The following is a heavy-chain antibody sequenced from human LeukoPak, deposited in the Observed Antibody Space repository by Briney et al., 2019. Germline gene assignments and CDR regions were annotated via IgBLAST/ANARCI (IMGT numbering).Heavy chain of an antibody. CDR2: ISSSGRTI. CDR3: AKERSGWYAIDAFDI. CDR1: GFTFTTYG. Sequence: GGSLRLSCSASGFTFTTYGMNWVRQAPGKGLEWVSYISSSGRTIYYADSVKGRFTISRDNSKNTLYLQMNSLRAEDTAVYYCAKERSGWYAIDAFDIWGQGTMVTVSS. J-gene: IGHJ3*02. V-gene: IGHV3-48*01. D-gene: IGHD6-19*01.